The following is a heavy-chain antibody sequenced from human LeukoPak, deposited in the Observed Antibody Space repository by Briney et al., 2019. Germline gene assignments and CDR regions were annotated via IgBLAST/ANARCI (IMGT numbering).Heavy chain of an antibody. V-gene: IGHV3-23*01. J-gene: IGHJ4*02. CDR1: GFTFSSHA. CDR3: AKDGSGWYTYYFDY. D-gene: IGHD6-19*01. CDR2: ISGSGGST. Sequence: GGSLRLSCAASGFTFSSHAMSWVRQAPGKGLEWVSAISGSGGSTYYADSVKGRFTISRDNSKNTLYLQMNSLRAEDTAVYYCAKDGSGWYTYYFDYWGQGTLVTVSS.